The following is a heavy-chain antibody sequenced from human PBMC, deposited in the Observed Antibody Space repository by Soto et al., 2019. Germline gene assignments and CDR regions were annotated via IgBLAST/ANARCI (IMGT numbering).Heavy chain of an antibody. Sequence: ASVKVSCKASGGTFSSYAISWVRQAPGQGLEWMGGIIPIFGTANYAQKFQGRVTITADESTSTAYMELSSLRSEDTAVYYCARGFMGSTVVTGDYYYGMDVWGQGTTVTVSS. CDR2: IIPIFGTA. CDR3: ARGFMGSTVVTGDYYYGMDV. V-gene: IGHV1-69*13. D-gene: IGHD2-15*01. J-gene: IGHJ6*02. CDR1: GGTFSSYA.